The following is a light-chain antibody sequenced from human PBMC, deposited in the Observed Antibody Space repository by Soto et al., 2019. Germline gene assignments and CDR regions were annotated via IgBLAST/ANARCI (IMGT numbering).Light chain of an antibody. V-gene: IGLV2-14*01. Sequence: QSALTQPASVSGSPGQSITISCTGTSSDVGGYNYVSWYQRHPGKAPKLIIYEVSNRPSGVSNRFSGSKSGNTASLTISGLQAEAEADYHCNSYTSKSTGVFGTGTKLTVL. CDR1: SSDVGGYNY. CDR3: NSYTSKSTGV. J-gene: IGLJ1*01. CDR2: EVS.